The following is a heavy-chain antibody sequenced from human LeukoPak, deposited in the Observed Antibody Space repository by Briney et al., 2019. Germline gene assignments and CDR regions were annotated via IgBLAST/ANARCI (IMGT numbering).Heavy chain of an antibody. Sequence: PGGSLRLSCAASGFTFSSYSMNWVRQAPGKGLEWVSSISSSSSYIYYADSVKGRFTISRDNAKNSLYLQMNSLRAEDTAVYYCASPYYYDGSSYYHFFDHWGQGTLVTVSS. CDR1: GFTFSSYS. CDR3: ASPYYYDGSSYYHFFDH. D-gene: IGHD3-22*01. CDR2: ISSSSSYI. V-gene: IGHV3-21*01. J-gene: IGHJ4*02.